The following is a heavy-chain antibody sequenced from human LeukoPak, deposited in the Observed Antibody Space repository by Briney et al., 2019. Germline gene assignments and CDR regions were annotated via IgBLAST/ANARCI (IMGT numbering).Heavy chain of an antibody. CDR3: TSPDYDILTADYYYGMDV. J-gene: IGHJ6*02. D-gene: IGHD3-9*01. V-gene: IGHV3-73*01. CDR1: GFTFSGSA. Sequence: PGGSLRLSCAASGFTFSGSAMHWVRQASGKGLEWVGRIRSKANSYATAYAASVKGRFTISRDDSKNTAYLQMNSLKTEDTAVYYCTSPDYDILTADYYYGMDVWGQGTTVTVSS. CDR2: IRSKANSYAT.